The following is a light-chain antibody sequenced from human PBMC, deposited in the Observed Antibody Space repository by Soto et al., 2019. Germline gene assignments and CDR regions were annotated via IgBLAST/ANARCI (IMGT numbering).Light chain of an antibody. CDR3: QQLNSYPSIT. V-gene: IGKV1-9*01. CDR1: QDISSS. CDR2: AAS. J-gene: IGKJ5*01. Sequence: VGDRVTITCRASQDISSSLAWYQQKPGKAPKLLIYAASTLQGGVPSRFSGSGSGTEFTLTISSLQPEDFATYYCQQLNSYPSITFGQGTRLEIK.